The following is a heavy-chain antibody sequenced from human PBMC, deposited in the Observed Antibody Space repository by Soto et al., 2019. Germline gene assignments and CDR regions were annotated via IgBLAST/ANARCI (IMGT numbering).Heavy chain of an antibody. Sequence: GASVKVSCKASGYTFTGYYIHWVRQAPGQGLEWMGWINPNSGGTNYAQKFQGWVNMTRDTSISTAYMELSRLRSDDTAVYYCARDTTVVTPSGDYYYGMDVWGQGTTVTVSS. D-gene: IGHD4-17*01. V-gene: IGHV1-2*04. CDR1: GYTFTGYY. CDR2: INPNSGGT. CDR3: ARDTTVVTPSGDYYYGMDV. J-gene: IGHJ6*02.